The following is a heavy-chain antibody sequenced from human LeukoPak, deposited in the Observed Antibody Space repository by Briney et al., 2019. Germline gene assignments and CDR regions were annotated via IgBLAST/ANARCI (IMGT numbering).Heavy chain of an antibody. CDR3: ARVGSTPAKFDY. CDR2: INYSGCT. CDR1: GASFGRYS. J-gene: IGHJ4*02. V-gene: IGHV4-34*01. D-gene: IGHD1-26*01. Sequence: SETLSLTCAVYGASFGRYSWSWIRQSPEKGLEWIGEINYSGCTKYNPSLKSRVTMSVDTSKNQFSLNLTSVTAADTAVYYCARVGSTPAKFDYWGQGTQVTVSS.